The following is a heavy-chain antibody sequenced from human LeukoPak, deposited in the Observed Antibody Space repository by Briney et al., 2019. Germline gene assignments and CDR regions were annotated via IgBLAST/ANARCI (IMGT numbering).Heavy chain of an antibody. D-gene: IGHD3-3*01. V-gene: IGHV1-69*05. CDR2: IIPIFGTA. CDR3: ARVPLTYDFWSGTFDY. J-gene: IGHJ4*02. Sequence: SVKVSCKASGGTFSSYAISWVRQAPGQGLEWMGGIIPIFGTANYATKFQGRVTITTDESTSTAYMELSSLRSEDTAVYYCARVPLTYDFWSGTFDYWGQGTLVTVSS. CDR1: GGTFSSYA.